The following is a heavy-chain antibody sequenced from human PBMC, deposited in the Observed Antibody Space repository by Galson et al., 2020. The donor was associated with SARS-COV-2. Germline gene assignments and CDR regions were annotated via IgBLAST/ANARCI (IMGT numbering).Heavy chain of an antibody. CDR1: GGTFSSYA. V-gene: IGHV1-69*13. D-gene: IGHD4-17*01. CDR2: IIPIFGTA. CDR3: ARGDGDYGPIPGVPGPPIDYYYYGMDV. J-gene: IGHJ6*02. Sequence: SVKVSCKASGGTFSSYAISWVRQAPGQGLEWMGGIIPIFGTANYAQQSQGRVTITADESTSTAYMELSSLRSEDTAVYYCARGDGDYGPIPGVPGPPIDYYYYGMDVWGQGTTVTVSS.